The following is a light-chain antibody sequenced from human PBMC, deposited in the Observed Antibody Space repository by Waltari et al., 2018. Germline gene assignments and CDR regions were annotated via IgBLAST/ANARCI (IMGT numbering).Light chain of an antibody. Sequence: QSALTQPPSVSGSPGQSVTISCSGTGSDIGSYNRVSWYQQSPGTAPRLMIYEVNSRASGVPDRCSGSKSGNTASRTSSGLQAEDEADYYCSSYTTRTTQVFGTGTKVTVL. J-gene: IGLJ1*01. CDR3: SSYTTRTTQV. V-gene: IGLV2-18*02. CDR1: GSDIGSYNR. CDR2: EVN.